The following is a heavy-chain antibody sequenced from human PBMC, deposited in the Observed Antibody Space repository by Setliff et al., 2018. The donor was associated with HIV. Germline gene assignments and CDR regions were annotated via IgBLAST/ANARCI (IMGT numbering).Heavy chain of an antibody. CDR2: THASGTT. CDR1: GGSISGDF. Sequence: ETLSLTCTVSGGSISGDFWTWIRQPAGEGLEWIGRTHASGTTQCEPSLKNRCSMSIDTSKNQFSLKLSSVTAADTAVYYCARQTATGTSATFDPWGQGSLVTVSS. D-gene: IGHD2-21*02. J-gene: IGHJ5*02. CDR3: ARQTATGTSATFDP. V-gene: IGHV4-4*07.